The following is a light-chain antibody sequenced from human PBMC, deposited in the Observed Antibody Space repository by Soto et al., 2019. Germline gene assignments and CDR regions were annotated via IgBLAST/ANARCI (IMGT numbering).Light chain of an antibody. Sequence: EIVLTQSPGTLSLSPGERATLSCRASQSVSSNSLAWYQQKPGQASRLLIFGAFNRATGIPDRFSGSGSGTDFTLTVSRLEPEDFAVYYCQHFGGSAWTFGQGTKVEIK. CDR2: GAF. V-gene: IGKV3-20*01. CDR1: QSVSSNS. J-gene: IGKJ1*01. CDR3: QHFGGSAWT.